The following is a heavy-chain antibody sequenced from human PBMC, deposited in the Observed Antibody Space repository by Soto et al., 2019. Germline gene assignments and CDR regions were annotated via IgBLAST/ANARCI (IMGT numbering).Heavy chain of an antibody. CDR1: GGTFRSYA. D-gene: IGHD3-22*01. J-gene: IGHJ3*02. V-gene: IGHV1-69*13. CDR3: AIRSRINDPNYYDSMDAFDI. CDR2: IIPIFRPA. Sequence: SVKVSCKASGGTFRSYAINWVAPAPVQGLEWMVGIIPIFRPANYAQKFQGRVTMTAGEFTSTDYLELTTLGSEYTAVYYCAIRSRINDPNYYDSMDAFDIWG.